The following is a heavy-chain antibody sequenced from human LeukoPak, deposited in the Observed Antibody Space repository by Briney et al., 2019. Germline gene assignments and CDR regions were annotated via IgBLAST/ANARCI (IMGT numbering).Heavy chain of an antibody. CDR2: IKQDGSEK. CDR1: GFTFSTYW. D-gene: IGHD6-13*01. V-gene: IGHV3-7*01. Sequence: GGSLRLSCAASGFTFSTYWMNWVRQAPGKGLEWVANIKQDGSEKYYVDSVKGRFTISRDNAKNSLYLQMNSLRGEDTAVYYCAASESSSWTALEYWGQGTLVTVSS. J-gene: IGHJ4*02. CDR3: AASESSSWTALEY.